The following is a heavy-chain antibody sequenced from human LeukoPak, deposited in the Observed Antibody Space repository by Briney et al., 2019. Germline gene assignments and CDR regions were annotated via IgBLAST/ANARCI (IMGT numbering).Heavy chain of an antibody. CDR2: IYYSGST. J-gene: IGHJ4*02. V-gene: IGHV4-59*01. Sequence: SETLSLTCTVSGGSISSYYWSWIRQPPGKGLEWIGYIYYSGSTNYNPSLKSRVTISVDTSKNQFSLKLSSVTAADTAVYYCARAQQQLVDYWGQGILVTVSS. D-gene: IGHD6-13*01. CDR3: ARAQQQLVDY. CDR1: GGSISSYY.